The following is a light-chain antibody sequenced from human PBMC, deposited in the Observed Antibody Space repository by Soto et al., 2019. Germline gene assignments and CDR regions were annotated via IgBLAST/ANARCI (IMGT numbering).Light chain of an antibody. Sequence: VMTKSPRSLPVPTGEPASISCRSSQSLLHSNGYNYLNWYQHKPGMAPQLMIFAASNLHSGVPSRFSVSGSGTDFTLTISSLQPEDFATYYCQQTFGMLPWTFGQGTKVDI. CDR3: QQTFGMLPWT. CDR1: QSLLHSNGYNY. V-gene: IGKV2-28*01. CDR2: AAS. J-gene: IGKJ1*01.